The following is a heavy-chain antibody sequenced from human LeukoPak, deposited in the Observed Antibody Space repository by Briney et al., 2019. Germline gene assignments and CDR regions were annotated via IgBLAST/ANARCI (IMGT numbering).Heavy chain of an antibody. CDR2: IYPGDSYT. Sequence: GESLKISCKGSGYSFTSYWIGWVRQMPGKGLEWMGIIYPGDSYTKYSPSFQGQVTISADKSISTAFLQWNSLKASDSAMYYCARREEDDYSETFDYWGQGTLVTVSS. D-gene: IGHD4-11*01. V-gene: IGHV5-51*01. CDR1: GYSFTSYW. CDR3: ARREEDDYSETFDY. J-gene: IGHJ4*02.